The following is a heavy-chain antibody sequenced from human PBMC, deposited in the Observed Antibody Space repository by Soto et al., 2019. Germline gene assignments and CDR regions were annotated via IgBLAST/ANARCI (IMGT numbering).Heavy chain of an antibody. CDR1: GGSISSGGYY. V-gene: IGHV4-31*03. D-gene: IGHD3-16*01. CDR3: ERDGGGYYYEY. CDR2: IYYSGST. J-gene: IGHJ4*02. Sequence: SETLSLTCTVSGGSISSGGYYWSWIRQHPGKGLEWIGYIYYSGSTYYNPSLKSRVTISVDTSKNQFSLKLSSVTAADTAVYYCERDGGGYYYEYRGQGTLVTVSS.